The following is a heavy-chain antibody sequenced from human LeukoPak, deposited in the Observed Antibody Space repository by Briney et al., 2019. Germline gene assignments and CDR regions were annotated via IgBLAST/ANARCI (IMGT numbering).Heavy chain of an antibody. V-gene: IGHV3-23*01. D-gene: IGHD4-11*01. CDR1: GFTFTKFW. CDR2: ISASGGYT. CDR3: AKGDYILNY. J-gene: IGHJ4*02. Sequence: GGSLRLSCEASGFTFTKFWMSWVRQAPGKGLEWVSGISASGGYTYYADSVKGRFTISRDNSKNTLYLQMNSLRAEDTAVFYCAKGDYILNYWGQGTLVTVSS.